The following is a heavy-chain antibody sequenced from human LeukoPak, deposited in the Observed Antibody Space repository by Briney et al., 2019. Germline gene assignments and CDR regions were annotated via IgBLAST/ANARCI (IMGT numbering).Heavy chain of an antibody. CDR2: IYSGGST. V-gene: IGHV3-53*01. Sequence: GGSLRLSCAASGFTVSSNYMSWVRQAPGKGLEWVSVIYSGGSTYYAASVKGRFTISRDNSKNTLYLQMNSLRAEDTAVYYCASITAGTEYFQHWGQGTLVTVSS. CDR1: GFTVSSNY. J-gene: IGHJ1*01. D-gene: IGHD6-13*01. CDR3: ASITAGTEYFQH.